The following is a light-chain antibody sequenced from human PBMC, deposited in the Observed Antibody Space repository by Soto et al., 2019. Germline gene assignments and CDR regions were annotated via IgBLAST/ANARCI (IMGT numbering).Light chain of an antibody. V-gene: IGKV1-9*01. CDR1: QGISSY. CDR3: QQLYDYPIT. Sequence: IQLTQSPSSLSASVGDRVNITCRASQGISSYLAWYQQKPGKAPNLLIYAAFTLESGVPSRFSGSASGADFTLTINSLQPEDFATYYCQQLYDYPITFSPGTKVDVK. J-gene: IGKJ3*01. CDR2: AAF.